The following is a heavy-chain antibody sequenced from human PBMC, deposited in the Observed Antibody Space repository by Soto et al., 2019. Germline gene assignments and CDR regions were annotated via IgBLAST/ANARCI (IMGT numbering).Heavy chain of an antibody. CDR2: MFHSGST. CDR3: ARGHIVVVPTVGWFDP. V-gene: IGHV4-38-2*02. Sequence: AETLSLTCTVSGYFISSGYYLVLIRHPPGKGLEWIGSMFHSGSTHYNPSLKSRVTMSVDTSKNQFSLRLSSVTASDTAVYYCARGHIVVVPTVGWFDPWGQGTLVTVSS. D-gene: IGHD2-2*01. J-gene: IGHJ5*02. CDR1: GYFISSGYY.